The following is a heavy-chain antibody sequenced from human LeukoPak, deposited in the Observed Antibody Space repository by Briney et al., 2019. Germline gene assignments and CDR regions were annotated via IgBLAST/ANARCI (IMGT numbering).Heavy chain of an antibody. J-gene: IGHJ4*02. D-gene: IGHD3-10*01. V-gene: IGHV3-21*01. CDR2: ISRAATYI. CDR3: ARDEGV. CDR1: GFAFSYEN. Sequence: GGSLRLSCTASGFAFSYENMNWVRQVPEKGLEWVSSISRAATYIHYADSVEGRFTISRDNAKNALYLQMNSLRVEDTGVYCARDEGVWGQGTLVTVSS.